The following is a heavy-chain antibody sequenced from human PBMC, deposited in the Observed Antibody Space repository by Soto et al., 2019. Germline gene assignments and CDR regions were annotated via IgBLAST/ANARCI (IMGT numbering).Heavy chain of an antibody. CDR3: ARDYRPSGSPSYFDY. CDR2: ISAYNGNT. J-gene: IGHJ4*02. CDR1: GYTFTSYG. V-gene: IGHV1-18*01. D-gene: IGHD3-10*01. Sequence: GASVKVSCKASGYTFTSYGISWVRQAPGQGLEWMGWISAYNGNTNYAQKLQGRVTMTTDTSTSTAYMELRSLRSDDTAVYYCARDYRPSGSPSYFDYWGQGTLVTVSS.